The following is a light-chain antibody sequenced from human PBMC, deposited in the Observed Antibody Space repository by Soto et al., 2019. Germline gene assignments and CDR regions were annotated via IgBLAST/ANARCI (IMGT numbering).Light chain of an antibody. CDR1: QSVLYSSNNKNY. CDR3: QQYYSTPRYT. J-gene: IGKJ2*01. Sequence: DIVMTQSPDSLAVSLGERATINGKSSQSVLYSSNNKNYLAWYQQKPGQPPKLLIYWASTRESGVPDRFSGSGSGTDFTLTISSLQAEAVAVYYCQQYYSTPRYTFGQGTKLEIK. CDR2: WAS. V-gene: IGKV4-1*01.